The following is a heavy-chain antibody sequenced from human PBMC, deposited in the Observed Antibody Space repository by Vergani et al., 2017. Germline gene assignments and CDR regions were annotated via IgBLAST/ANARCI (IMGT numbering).Heavy chain of an antibody. Sequence: QVQLVESGGGEVQPGRSLRLSCSAAGFPFSDYGVHWVRQAPGKGLEWVSVISYDGNKKNYADSVKGRFTISRDNSKNTLYLEMNALRAEDTALYYCARDFLTRVTTLDYYYMGVWGQGTTVTVSS. CDR1: GFPFSDYG. CDR3: ARDFLTRVTTLDYYYMGV. J-gene: IGHJ6*03. D-gene: IGHD1-1*01. V-gene: IGHV3-30*03. CDR2: ISYDGNKK.